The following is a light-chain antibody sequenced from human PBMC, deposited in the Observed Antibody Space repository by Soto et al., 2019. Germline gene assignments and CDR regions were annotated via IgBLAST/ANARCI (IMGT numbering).Light chain of an antibody. J-gene: IGKJ1*01. V-gene: IGKV1-17*01. Sequence: DIQMTQCPSSLSASVGDSVTITCWASQGIRNDLGWYKQKQGNAPKXXSYAAYRLQSGVPSRFSGSGSGTEFTLTISSLQPEDFETYFCLQYSTYPRTFGQGTKVDIK. CDR3: LQYSTYPRT. CDR2: AAY. CDR1: QGIRND.